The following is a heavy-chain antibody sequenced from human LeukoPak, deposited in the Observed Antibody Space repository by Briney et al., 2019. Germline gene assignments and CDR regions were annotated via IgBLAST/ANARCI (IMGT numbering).Heavy chain of an antibody. CDR3: AIGGVPVYYYYMDI. V-gene: IGHV1-2*02. J-gene: IGHJ6*03. CDR1: GYTFTGYY. CDR2: INPNSGGT. Sequence: ASVKVSCKASGYTFTGYYTHWVRQAPGQGLEWMGWINPNSGGTNYAQKFQGRVTMTRDTPISTAYMELTSLRSDDAAVYYCAIGGVPVYYYYMDIWGKGTTVTISS. D-gene: IGHD3-10*01.